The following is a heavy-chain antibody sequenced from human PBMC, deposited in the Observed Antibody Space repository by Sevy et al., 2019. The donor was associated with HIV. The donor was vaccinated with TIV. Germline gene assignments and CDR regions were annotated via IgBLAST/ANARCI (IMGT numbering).Heavy chain of an antibody. CDR1: GGSISGNF. D-gene: IGHD6-13*01. Sequence: SETLSLTCSVSGGSISGNFWTWIRQPPGKGLEWIGYIYYSGSTNSNPSLKSRVSISLDTSKNQFSLKLSSVTAADTAVYYCASYGIAAAGPATFDYWGQGTLVTVSS. J-gene: IGHJ4*02. V-gene: IGHV4-59*12. CDR2: IYYSGST. CDR3: ASYGIAAAGPATFDY.